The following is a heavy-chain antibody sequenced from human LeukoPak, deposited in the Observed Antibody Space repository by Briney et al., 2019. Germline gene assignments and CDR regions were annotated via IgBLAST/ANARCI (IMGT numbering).Heavy chain of an antibody. J-gene: IGHJ4*02. D-gene: IGHD1-26*01. Sequence: PSETLSLTCTVSGGSISSYYWSWIRQPPGKGLECIGYIHYSGGTNYNPSLKSRVTISVDKSKNQFSLKLSSVTAADTAVYYCARAGTIVEATWAFDYWGQGTLVTVSS. CDR1: GGSISSYY. CDR3: ARAGTIVEATWAFDY. CDR2: IHYSGGT. V-gene: IGHV4-59*01.